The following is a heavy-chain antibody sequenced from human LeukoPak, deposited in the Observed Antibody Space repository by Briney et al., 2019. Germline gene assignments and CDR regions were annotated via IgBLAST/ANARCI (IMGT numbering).Heavy chain of an antibody. V-gene: IGHV4-30-4*01. J-gene: IGHJ3*02. CDR1: GGSISSGDYY. Sequence: SETLSLTCTVSGGSISSGDYYWSWIRQPPGKGLEWIGYIYYSGSTYYNPSLKSRVTISVDTSKNQFSLKLSSVTAADTAVYYCARVTITGTTVRAHDAFDIWGQGTMVTVSS. CDR3: ARVTITGTTVRAHDAFDI. D-gene: IGHD1-20*01. CDR2: IYYSGST.